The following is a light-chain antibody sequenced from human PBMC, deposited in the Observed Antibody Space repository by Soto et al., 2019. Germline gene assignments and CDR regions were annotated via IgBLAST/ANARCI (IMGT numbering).Light chain of an antibody. CDR2: AVS. CDR1: QTITSY. Sequence: SRSSSIVARVTITFRASQTITSYLNWYQQKPGKAPKFLIYAVSTLQSGVTSRFSGSGFGTDFTLTISSLQAEDFATYYCQQLSSYPSTFGRGTKVDIK. J-gene: IGKJ4*01. CDR3: QQLSSYPST. V-gene: IGKV1-39*01.